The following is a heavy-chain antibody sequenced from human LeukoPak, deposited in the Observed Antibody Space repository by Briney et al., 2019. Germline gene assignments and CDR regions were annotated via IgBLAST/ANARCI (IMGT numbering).Heavy chain of an antibody. CDR3: GRARTPSIAAAGTHYYYGMDV. CDR2: MNPNSDTT. CDR1: GYSCTSYY. J-gene: IGHJ6*02. Sequence: ASSKNICKASGYSCTSYYINWGRHATGQRLEWMIWMNPNSDTTGYAKKFLGSDTMTRNTTISTAYKQLSSIGTADTAVYYSGRARTPSIAAAGTHYYYGMDVWGPGTTVTVSS. V-gene: IGHV1-8*01. D-gene: IGHD6-13*01.